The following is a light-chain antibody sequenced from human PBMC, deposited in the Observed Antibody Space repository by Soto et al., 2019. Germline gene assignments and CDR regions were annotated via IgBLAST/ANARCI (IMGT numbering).Light chain of an antibody. CDR2: GAS. Sequence: IQLTQSPASISAAVGDRITITCRASQGISSYLGWYQQKPGKAPKLLIYGASTLQSGVPSRFSGSGSGTEFTLTISSLQPDDFATYYCQQLNDYPITFGQGTRLEIK. CDR3: QQLNDYPIT. V-gene: IGKV1-9*01. J-gene: IGKJ5*01. CDR1: QGISSY.